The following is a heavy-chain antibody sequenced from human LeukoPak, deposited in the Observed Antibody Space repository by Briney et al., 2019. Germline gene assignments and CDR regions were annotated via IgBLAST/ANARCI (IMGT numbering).Heavy chain of an antibody. D-gene: IGHD3-10*01. J-gene: IGHJ4*02. CDR3: AKRMRGVIIKDDY. V-gene: IGHV3-23*01. CDR2: ISGSGGST. CDR1: GFTFSSYA. Sequence: GGSLRLSCAASGFTFSSYAMSWVRQAPGKGLEWVSAISGSGGSTYYADSVKGRFAISRDNSKNTLYLQMNSLRAEDTAVYYCAKRMRGVIIKDDYWGQGTLVTVSS.